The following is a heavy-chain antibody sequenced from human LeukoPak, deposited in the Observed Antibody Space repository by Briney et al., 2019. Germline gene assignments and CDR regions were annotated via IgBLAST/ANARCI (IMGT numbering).Heavy chain of an antibody. V-gene: IGHV3-11*05. D-gene: IGHD2-2*01. CDR1: GFTFSDYY. J-gene: IGHJ4*02. CDR3: AKVFGEYQLLLYYFDY. Sequence: GGSLRLSCAASGFTFSDYYMSWIRQAPGKGLEWVSYISSSSSYTYYADSVKGRFTISRDNSKNTLYLQMNSLRAEDTAVYYCAKVFGEYQLLLYYFDYWGQGTLVTVSS. CDR2: ISSSSSYT.